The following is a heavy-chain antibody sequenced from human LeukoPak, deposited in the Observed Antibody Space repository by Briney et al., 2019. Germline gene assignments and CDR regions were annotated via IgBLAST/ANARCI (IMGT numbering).Heavy chain of an antibody. CDR2: ISSSSSYI. CDR1: GFTFSTYS. CDR3: VEVLDIVVAPAVDDY. Sequence: GGSLRLSCAASGFTFSTYSMNWVRQAPGKGLEWVSSISSSSSYIYYSDSVKGRFTISRDNAKNSLYLQMNSLRVEDTAVYYCVEVLDIVVAPAVDDYWGQGNLVTVSS. V-gene: IGHV3-21*01. D-gene: IGHD2-2*03. J-gene: IGHJ4*02.